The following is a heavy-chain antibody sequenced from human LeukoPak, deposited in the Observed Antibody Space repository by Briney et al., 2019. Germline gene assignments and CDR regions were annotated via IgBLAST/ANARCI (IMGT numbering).Heavy chain of an antibody. CDR3: ARTLRWYPRYFDY. CDR2: ISGSGGST. D-gene: IGHD4-23*01. CDR1: GFTFSSYA. V-gene: IGHV3-23*01. Sequence: GGSLRLSCAASGFTFSSYAMSWVRQAPGKGLEWVSAISGSGGSTYYADSVKGRFTISRDNSKNTLYLQMDSLRAEDTAVYYCARTLRWYPRYFDYWGQGTLVTVSS. J-gene: IGHJ4*02.